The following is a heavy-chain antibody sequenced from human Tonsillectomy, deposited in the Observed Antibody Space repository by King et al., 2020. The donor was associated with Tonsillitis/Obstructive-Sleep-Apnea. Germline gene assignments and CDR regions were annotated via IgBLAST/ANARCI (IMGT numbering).Heavy chain of an antibody. CDR3: ARGSAAAANYYMDV. V-gene: IGHV4-34*01. Sequence: VQLQQWGAGLLKPSETLSLTCAVYGGSFSGNYWSWLRQPPGKGLEWIGEINHSGRTNYNPSLKSRVTISVDTSKNQFSLKLSSVTAADTAVYYCARGSAAAANYYMDVWDKGTTVTVSS. CDR2: INHSGRT. CDR1: GGSFSGNY. D-gene: IGHD6-13*01. J-gene: IGHJ6*03.